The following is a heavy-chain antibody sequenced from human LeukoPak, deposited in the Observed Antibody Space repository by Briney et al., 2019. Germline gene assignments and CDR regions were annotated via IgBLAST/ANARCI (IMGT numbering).Heavy chain of an antibody. D-gene: IGHD5-12*01. CDR1: GFTFNSYG. CDR3: ARDSGYNAFDY. V-gene: IGHV3-7*05. Sequence: TGGSLRLSCAASGFTFNSYGMHWVRQAPGRGLEWLANINQDGSAKTCVDSVKGRFTISRDNAKNSLYLQMNSLRAEDTAMYYCARDSGYNAFDYWGQGTLVTVSS. CDR2: INQDGSAK. J-gene: IGHJ4*02.